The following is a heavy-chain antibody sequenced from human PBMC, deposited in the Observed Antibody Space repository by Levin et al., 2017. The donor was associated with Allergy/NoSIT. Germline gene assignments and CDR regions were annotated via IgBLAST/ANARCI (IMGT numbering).Heavy chain of an antibody. Sequence: GSLRLSCAGSGFIFINDYMHWVRQAPGKGLEYVSGIKTNGDSTYGNSVKGRFSISRDNSKNTVYLQMGSLTTEDTAVYYCVRDFYGMDVWGQGTTVTVSS. CDR3: VRDFYGMDV. V-gene: IGHV3-64*01. CDR1: GFIFINDY. CDR2: IKTNGDST. J-gene: IGHJ6*02.